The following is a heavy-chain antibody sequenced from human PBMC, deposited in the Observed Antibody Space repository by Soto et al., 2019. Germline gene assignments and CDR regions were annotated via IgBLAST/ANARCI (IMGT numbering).Heavy chain of an antibody. Sequence: LSLTCSVSNGSISGFYWTWIRQPPGKILEWIGYIHYSGRTDYNPSLTSRATMSVDTSKNQFSLNLKPITAADTAVYYCVRVGVGIGNHFDSWGRGTLVTVSS. J-gene: IGHJ4*02. CDR3: VRVGVGIGNHFDS. D-gene: IGHD1-26*01. CDR2: IHYSGRT. CDR1: NGSISGFY. V-gene: IGHV4-59*12.